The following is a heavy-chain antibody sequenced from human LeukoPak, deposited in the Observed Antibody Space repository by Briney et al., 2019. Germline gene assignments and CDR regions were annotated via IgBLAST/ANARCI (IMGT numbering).Heavy chain of an antibody. D-gene: IGHD4-23*01. CDR2: ITPMFGTA. CDR3: ARGWLAENTVVTPYNY. V-gene: IGHV1-69*13. J-gene: IGHJ4*02. Sequence: SVKVSCKASGGTFSSYDISWVRQAPGQGLEWMGGITPMFGTAKYAQKFQGRVTITAVESMSTAYMELSSLRSEDTAVYYCARGWLAENTVVTPYNYWGQGTLATVS. CDR1: GGTFSSYD.